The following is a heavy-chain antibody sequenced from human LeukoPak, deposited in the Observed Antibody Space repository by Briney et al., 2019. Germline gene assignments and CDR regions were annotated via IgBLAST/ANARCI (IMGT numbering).Heavy chain of an antibody. V-gene: IGHV1-2*02. CDR2: INPNSGGT. CDR3: ARVEGYCSSTSCYTVQEDY. Sequence: ASVKVSCKASGYTFTGYYMHWVRQAPGQGLEWMGWINPNSGGTNCAQKFQGRVTMTRDTSISTAYMELSRLRSDDTAVYYCARVEGYCSSTSCYTVQEDYWGQGTLVTVSS. J-gene: IGHJ4*02. D-gene: IGHD2-2*02. CDR1: GYTFTGYY.